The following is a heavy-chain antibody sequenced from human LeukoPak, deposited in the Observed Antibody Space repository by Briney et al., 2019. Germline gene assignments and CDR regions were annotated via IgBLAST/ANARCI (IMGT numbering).Heavy chain of an antibody. V-gene: IGHV1-18*01. D-gene: IGHD6-13*01. CDR2: ISAYSGNT. Sequence: ASVKVSCKASGYTFTSYGISWVRQAPGQGLEWMGWISAYSGNTIYAQNLQGRLTMTTDTSTSTAYADLRSLRSDDTAVYYCAREGIDSSSPLNYWGQGTLVTVSS. CDR1: GYTFTSYG. CDR3: AREGIDSSSPLNY. J-gene: IGHJ4*02.